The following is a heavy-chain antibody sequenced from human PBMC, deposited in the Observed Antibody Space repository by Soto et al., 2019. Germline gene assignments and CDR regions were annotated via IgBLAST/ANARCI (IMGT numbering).Heavy chain of an antibody. J-gene: IGHJ3*02. V-gene: IGHV1-69*13. CDR3: ARGRGQGYYYDSSGYYLPPDI. Sequence: GASVKVSCKASGGTFSSYAISWVRQAPGQGLEWMGGTIPIFGTANYAQKFQGRVTITADESTSTAYMELSSLRSEDTAVYYCARGRGQGYYYDSSGYYLPPDIWGQGTMVSVSS. CDR1: GGTFSSYA. D-gene: IGHD3-22*01. CDR2: TIPIFGTA.